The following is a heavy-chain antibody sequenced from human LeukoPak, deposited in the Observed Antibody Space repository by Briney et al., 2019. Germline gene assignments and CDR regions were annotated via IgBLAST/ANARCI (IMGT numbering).Heavy chain of an antibody. CDR2: IYTSEGN. CDR1: GDSISSYY. CDR3: ARLTRLSTSPDRYYLDY. Sequence: PSETLSLTCTVSGDSISSYYWSWIRQPPGKGLEWIGYIYTSEGNNYIPSLKGRVTISIDTSKNQFSLKLSSVTAADSAVYYCARLTRLSTSPDRYYLDYWGQGTLVTVSS. J-gene: IGHJ4*02. V-gene: IGHV4-4*09. D-gene: IGHD6-6*01.